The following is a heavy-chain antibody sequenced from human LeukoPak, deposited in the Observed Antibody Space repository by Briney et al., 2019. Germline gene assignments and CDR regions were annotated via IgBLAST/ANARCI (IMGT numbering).Heavy chain of an antibody. CDR1: GFTFSSYA. D-gene: IGHD2-2*01. CDR2: ISVSGAVT. J-gene: IGHJ4*02. V-gene: IGHV3-23*01. CDR3: ARGASSTIIDY. Sequence: GGSLRLSCAASGFTFSSYAMSWVRQAPGKGLEWVSSISVSGAVTYYADSVKGRFTFSRDNSKNTLYLQMTSLRAEDTAVYYCARGASSTIIDYWGQGTLVTVSS.